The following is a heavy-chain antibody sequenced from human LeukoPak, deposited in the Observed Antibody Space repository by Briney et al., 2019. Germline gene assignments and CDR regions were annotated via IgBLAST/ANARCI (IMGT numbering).Heavy chain of an antibody. CDR3: AKVFEVGVTGGAFDI. CDR2: ISGSGGST. D-gene: IGHD1-26*01. V-gene: IGHV3-23*01. CDR1: GFTFSSYG. Sequence: GGSLRLSCAASGFTFSSYGMSWVRQAPGKGLEWVSAISGSGGSTYYADSVKGRFTISRDNSKNTLYLQMNSLRAEDTAVYYCAKVFEVGVTGGAFDIWGQGTMVTVSS. J-gene: IGHJ3*02.